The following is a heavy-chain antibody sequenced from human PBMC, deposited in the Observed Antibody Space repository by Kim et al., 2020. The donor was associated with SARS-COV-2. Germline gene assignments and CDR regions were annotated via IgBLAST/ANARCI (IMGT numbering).Heavy chain of an antibody. D-gene: IGHD3-10*01. V-gene: IGHV1-18*01. CDR2: ISAYNGNT. CDR1: GYTFTSHG. CDR3: RTEGGSGRPDY. Sequence: ASVKVSCKASGYTFTSHGISWVRQAPGQGLEWMGWISAYNGNTNFAQKLQGRVTMTTDTSTSTAYMELRSLRSDDTAVYYCRTEGGSGRPDYWGQGTLVTVSS. J-gene: IGHJ4*02.